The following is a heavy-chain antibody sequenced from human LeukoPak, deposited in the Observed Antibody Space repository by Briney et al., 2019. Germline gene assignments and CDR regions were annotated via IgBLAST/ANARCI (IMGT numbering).Heavy chain of an antibody. J-gene: IGHJ4*02. D-gene: IGHD7-27*01. V-gene: IGHV3-11*04. CDR1: GFTFSDYY. CDR3: ARDLGIDRFDQ. Sequence: GGSLRLSCAASGFTFSDYYMSWIRQAPGKGLEWVSYISSSGSTIYYADSVRGRFTISRDDAKNSLYLQMNSLRAEDTAVYYCARDLGIDRFDQWGQGTLVTVST. CDR2: ISSSGSTI.